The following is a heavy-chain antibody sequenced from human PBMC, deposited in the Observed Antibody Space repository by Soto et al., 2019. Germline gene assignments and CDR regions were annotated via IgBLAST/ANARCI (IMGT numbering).Heavy chain of an antibody. Sequence: ASVKVSCKASGGTFSSYAISWVRQAPGQGLEWMGGIIPIFGTANYAQKFQGRVTITADESTSTAYMELSSLRSEDTAVYYCARDSGVMITFGGVFDYWGQGTLVTVSS. D-gene: IGHD3-16*01. V-gene: IGHV1-69*13. CDR1: GGTFSSYA. CDR3: ARDSGVMITFGGVFDY. J-gene: IGHJ4*02. CDR2: IIPIFGTA.